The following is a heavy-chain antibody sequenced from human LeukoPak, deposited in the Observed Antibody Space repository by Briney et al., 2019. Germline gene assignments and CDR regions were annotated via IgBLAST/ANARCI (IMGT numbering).Heavy chain of an antibody. J-gene: IGHJ5*02. D-gene: IGHD2-2*01. V-gene: IGHV4-61*01. CDR3: ARGSSFVVVPAATHVRRTVRNNWFDP. CDR2: IYYSGST. Sequence: KPSETLSLTCTVSGGSVSSGSYYWSWIRQPPGKGLEWIGYIYYSGSTNYNPSLKSRVTISVDTSKNQFSLKLSSVTAADTAVYYCARGSSFVVVPAATHVRRTVRNNWFDPWGQGTLVTVSS. CDR1: GGSVSSGSYY.